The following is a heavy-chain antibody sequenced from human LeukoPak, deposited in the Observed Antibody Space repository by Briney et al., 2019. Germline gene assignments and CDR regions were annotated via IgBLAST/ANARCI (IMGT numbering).Heavy chain of an antibody. J-gene: IGHJ3*02. V-gene: IGHV3-7*01. CDR3: ARAQSPAFDI. CDR1: GFTFSISW. Sequence: GGSLRLSCAASGFTFSISWMSWVRQAPGEGLEWVANINIDGSEKYYVDSVKGRFTISRDNAKNSLYLQKNSLRAEDTAVYYCARAQSPAFDIWGQGTMVTVSS. CDR2: INIDGSEK.